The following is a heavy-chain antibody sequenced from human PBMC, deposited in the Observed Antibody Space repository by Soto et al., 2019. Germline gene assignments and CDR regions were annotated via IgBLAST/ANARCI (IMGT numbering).Heavy chain of an antibody. CDR3: VRDGTKTLRDWFDP. D-gene: IGHD1-1*01. Sequence: PSETLSLTCTVSGASISGFYWSWIRKSAGKGLEWTGRIYATGATDYNPSLKSRVMMSVDTSKKQFSLKLRSVTAADTAVYYCVRDGTKTLRDWFDPWG. CDR2: IYATGAT. J-gene: IGHJ5*02. CDR1: GASISGFY. V-gene: IGHV4-4*07.